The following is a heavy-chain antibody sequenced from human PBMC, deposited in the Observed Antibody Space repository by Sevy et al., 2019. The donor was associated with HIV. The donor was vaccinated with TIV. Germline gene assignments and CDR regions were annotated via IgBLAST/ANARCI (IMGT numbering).Heavy chain of an antibody. Sequence: ASVKVSCKASGYTFTSYGISWVRQAPGQGLEWMGWISAYNGNTNYAQKLQGRVTMTTDTSTSTAYIELRVLRSDDTAVYYCARGPLGIAVAGTQTPHPFLSFEYWGQGTLVTVSS. CDR1: GYTFTSYG. J-gene: IGHJ4*02. D-gene: IGHD6-19*01. CDR2: ISAYNGNT. CDR3: ARGPLGIAVAGTQTPHPFLSFEY. V-gene: IGHV1-18*01.